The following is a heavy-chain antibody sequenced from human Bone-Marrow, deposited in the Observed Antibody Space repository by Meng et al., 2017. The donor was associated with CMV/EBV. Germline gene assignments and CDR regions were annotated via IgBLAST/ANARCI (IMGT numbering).Heavy chain of an antibody. CDR1: GFSFSNSW. Sequence: GESLKISCTASGFSFSNSWMGWVRLAPGRGLEWVANIKLDGSTQYYGDSVKGRFIVSRDNAKNSLYLQMNNLRVEDSALYYCARHGSWCVDSWGQGTPVTVSS. CDR3: ARHGSWCVDS. D-gene: IGHD2-8*01. J-gene: IGHJ4*02. CDR2: IKLDGSTQ. V-gene: IGHV3-7*01.